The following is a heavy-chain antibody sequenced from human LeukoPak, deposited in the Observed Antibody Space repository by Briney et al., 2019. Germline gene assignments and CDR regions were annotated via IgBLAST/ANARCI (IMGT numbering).Heavy chain of an antibody. Sequence: GGSLRLSCAASGFTFSSYGMHWVRQAPGKGLEWVAVISYDGSNKYYADPVKGRFTISRDNSKNTLYLQMNSLRAEDTAVYYCAKEPPDYCSGGSCYVYYGMDVWGQGTTVTVSS. CDR1: GFTFSSYG. D-gene: IGHD2-15*01. V-gene: IGHV3-30*18. J-gene: IGHJ6*02. CDR3: AKEPPDYCSGGSCYVYYGMDV. CDR2: ISYDGSNK.